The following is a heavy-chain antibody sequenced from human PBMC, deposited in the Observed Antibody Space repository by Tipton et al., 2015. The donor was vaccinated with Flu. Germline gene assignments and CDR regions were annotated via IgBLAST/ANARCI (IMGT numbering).Heavy chain of an antibody. CDR3: ARDDSGFNDY. V-gene: IGHV4-39*07. Sequence: PGLVKPSETLSLTCTVSGDSIRSVTYYWGWIRQPPGKGLEWIGNIYYSGNAYYNPSLESRVTISLDTSKNQFSLKLSSVTAADTAVYYCARDDSGFNDYWGPGTLVTVSS. D-gene: IGHD3-22*01. CDR1: GDSIRSVTYY. J-gene: IGHJ4*02. CDR2: IYYSGNA.